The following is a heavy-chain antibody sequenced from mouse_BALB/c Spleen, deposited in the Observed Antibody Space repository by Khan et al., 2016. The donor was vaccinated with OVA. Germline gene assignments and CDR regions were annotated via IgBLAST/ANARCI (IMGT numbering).Heavy chain of an antibody. CDR1: GYTFTDYA. Sequence: VQLQESGPELVRPGVSVKISCKGSGYTFTDYAMYWVKQSHAKSLEWIGLISTYSGSTNYNQKFKGKVTMTVDKSSSAAYMDLASLTSEDSAIYYCARPAYDGYYDYWGQGTTLTVSS. V-gene: IGHV1S137*01. CDR3: ARPAYDGYYDY. CDR2: ISTYSGST. D-gene: IGHD2-3*01. J-gene: IGHJ2*01.